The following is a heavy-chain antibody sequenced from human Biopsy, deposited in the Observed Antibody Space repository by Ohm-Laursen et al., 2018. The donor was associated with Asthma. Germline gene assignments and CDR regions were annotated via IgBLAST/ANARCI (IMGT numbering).Heavy chain of an antibody. V-gene: IGHV1-3*01. CDR1: GYTLFSYA. D-gene: IGHD3-9*01. CDR3: ARTYYDFLTGQVNDAFGF. J-gene: IGHJ3*01. CDR2: INAGNCNT. Sequence: SVKASCKASGYTLFSYAIHWVPQSPGHKLVWMGWINAGNCNTKYSQKFQGRVNITKDASASTAYMDLSSLRSEDTAVYYCARTYYDFLTGQVNDAFGFLGQGTMVTGSA.